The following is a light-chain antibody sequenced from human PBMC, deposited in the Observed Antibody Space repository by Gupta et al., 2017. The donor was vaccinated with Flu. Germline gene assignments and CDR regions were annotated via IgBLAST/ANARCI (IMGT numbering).Light chain of an antibody. J-gene: IGKJ1*01. CDR3: PQSYSTRRT. V-gene: IGKV1-39*01. Sequence: DIQMTQSPSSLSASVGDRVTITCRASQSISSYLNWYQQKPGKAPKLLTYAASSLQSGVPSRFSGSGSGTDFTLTISSLQPEDFATYYRPQSYSTRRTFGQGTKVEIK. CDR1: QSISSY. CDR2: AAS.